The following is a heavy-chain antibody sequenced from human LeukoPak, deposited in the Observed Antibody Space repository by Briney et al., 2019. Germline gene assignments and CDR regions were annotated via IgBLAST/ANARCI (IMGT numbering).Heavy chain of an antibody. CDR3: ARLRSSYYYYYMDV. Sequence: SETLSLTCTVSGDSISSSSYYWGWIRQPPGKGLEWIGSIYYSGSTHYNPSLKSRVTISVDTSKNQFSLKLSSVTAADTAVYYCARLRSSYYYYYMDVWGKGTTVTISS. V-gene: IGHV4-39*01. CDR1: GDSISSSSYY. J-gene: IGHJ6*03. CDR2: IYYSGST.